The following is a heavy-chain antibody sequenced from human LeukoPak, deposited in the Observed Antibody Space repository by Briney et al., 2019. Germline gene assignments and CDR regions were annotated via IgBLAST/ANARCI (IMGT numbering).Heavy chain of an antibody. V-gene: IGHV4-4*07. CDR2: IYTSGST. Sequence: SETLSLTCTLSGGSISTYYWIWIRQPAGKGLEWIGHIYTSGSTNYNLSLTSRVTMSVDTSKNQFSLKLSSVTAADTAVYYCARRLGYSYGQFDYWGQGTLVTVSS. CDR1: GGSISTYY. CDR3: ARRLGYSYGQFDY. J-gene: IGHJ4*02. D-gene: IGHD5-18*01.